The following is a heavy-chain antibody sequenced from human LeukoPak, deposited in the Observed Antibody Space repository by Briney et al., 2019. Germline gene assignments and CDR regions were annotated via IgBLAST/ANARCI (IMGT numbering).Heavy chain of an antibody. V-gene: IGHV4-39*01. CDR2: IYYSGST. CDR3: ARSRISRYCSSTSCYSTRYYFDY. D-gene: IGHD2-2*02. CDR1: GGSIRSSSYY. Sequence: SETPSLTCTVSGGSIRSSSYYWGWIRQPPGKGLEWIGSIYYSGSTYYNTSLKSRVTISVDTSKKQFSLKLSSVTAADTAVYYCARSRISRYCSSTSCYSTRYYFDYWGQGTLVTVSS. J-gene: IGHJ4*02.